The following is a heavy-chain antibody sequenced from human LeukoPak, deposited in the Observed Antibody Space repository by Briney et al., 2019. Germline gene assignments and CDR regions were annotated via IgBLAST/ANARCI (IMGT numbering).Heavy chain of an antibody. CDR3: ARPDIVAIGAFDI. Sequence: SETLSLTCAVYGGSFSGYYWSWIRQPPGKGLEWIEEINHSGSTNYNPSLKSRVTISVDTSKNQISLKLSSVTAADTAVYYCARPDIVAIGAFDIWGQGTMVTVSS. V-gene: IGHV4-34*01. CDR1: GGSFSGYY. J-gene: IGHJ3*02. CDR2: INHSGST. D-gene: IGHD5-12*01.